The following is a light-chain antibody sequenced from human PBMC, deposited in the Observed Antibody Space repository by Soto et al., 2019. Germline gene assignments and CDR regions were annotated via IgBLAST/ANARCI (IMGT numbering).Light chain of an antibody. Sequence: EIVLTQSPGTLSLSPGERATLSCRASQSVSTSYLAWYQQKPGQAPRPLIYGADSRAIGIPDRFSGSGSGTDFTLTISRLEPEDFAVYYCQQYGSSPWTFGQGTKVEIK. CDR2: GAD. J-gene: IGKJ1*01. CDR1: QSVSTSY. CDR3: QQYGSSPWT. V-gene: IGKV3-20*01.